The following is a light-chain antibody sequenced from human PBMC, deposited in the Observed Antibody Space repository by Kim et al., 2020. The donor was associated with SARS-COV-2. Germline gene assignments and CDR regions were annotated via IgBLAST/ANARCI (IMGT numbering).Light chain of an antibody. Sequence: SYELTQPPSVSVSPGQTATITCSGEKLGDKHTSWYQQRPGQSPILVIYQDKRRPSGIPDRFSGSNSGNTATLTISETQTLDEADYFCQAWDSNTCVFGT. CDR3: QAWDSNTCV. V-gene: IGLV3-1*01. CDR1: KLGDKH. J-gene: IGLJ1*01. CDR2: QDK.